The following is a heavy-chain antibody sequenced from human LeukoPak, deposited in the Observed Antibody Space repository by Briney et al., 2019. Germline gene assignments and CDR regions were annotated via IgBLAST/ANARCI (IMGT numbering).Heavy chain of an antibody. Sequence: PGGSLRLSCAASGFTFSSYAMSWVRQAPGKGLEWVSAISGSGGTPYYADSVKGRFTISRDNSKNTLYLQMTSLRAEDMAVYYCAKDPCSGGSCYSADYWGQGTLVTVSS. CDR1: GFTFSSYA. J-gene: IGHJ4*02. CDR3: AKDPCSGGSCYSADY. V-gene: IGHV3-23*01. D-gene: IGHD2-15*01. CDR2: ISGSGGTP.